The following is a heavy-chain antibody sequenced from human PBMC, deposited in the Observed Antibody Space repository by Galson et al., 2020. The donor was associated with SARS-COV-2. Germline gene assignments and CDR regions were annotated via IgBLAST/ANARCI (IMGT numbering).Heavy chain of an antibody. CDR3: ARGRWIRDGNWNDLYDYYGMDV. Sequence: SVKVSCKASGGTFSSYAISWVRQAPGQGLEWMGGIIPIFGTANYAKKCQGRVTITADESTSTAYMELSSLRCEDTAVYYCARGRWIRDGNWNDLYDYYGMDVWGQGTTVTVSS. D-gene: IGHD1-20*01. J-gene: IGHJ6*02. CDR2: IIPIFGTA. V-gene: IGHV1-69*13. CDR1: GGTFSSYA.